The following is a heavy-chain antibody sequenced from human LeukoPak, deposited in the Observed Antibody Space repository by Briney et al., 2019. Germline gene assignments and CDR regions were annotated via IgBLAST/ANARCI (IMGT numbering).Heavy chain of an antibody. CDR1: GGPLSGYY. CDR2: INDSGIT. Sequence: SETLSLTCAVDGGPLSGYYWSWIRQPPGKGLEWIGEINDSGITNYKPSLKSRLTMSIDTSKNQFSLKLTSVTAADTAVYYCARRRVTFGGVLAPFGYWGQGSLVTVSS. D-gene: IGHD3-16*02. V-gene: IGHV4-34*01. J-gene: IGHJ4*02. CDR3: ARRRVTFGGVLAPFGY.